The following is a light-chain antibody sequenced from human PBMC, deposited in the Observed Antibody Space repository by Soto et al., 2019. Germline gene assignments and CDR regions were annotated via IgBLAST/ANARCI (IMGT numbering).Light chain of an antibody. CDR3: SSFASSNTWV. Sequence: QSVLTQPPSASGSPGQSVTISCTGTSSDVGAYNYVSWYQQHAGKAPKLVIYEITKRPSGVPDRFSGSESANPASLTVSGLQAKNEADYYCSSFASSNTWVFGGGTKLTVL. CDR1: SSDVGAYNY. V-gene: IGLV2-8*01. CDR2: EIT. J-gene: IGLJ3*02.